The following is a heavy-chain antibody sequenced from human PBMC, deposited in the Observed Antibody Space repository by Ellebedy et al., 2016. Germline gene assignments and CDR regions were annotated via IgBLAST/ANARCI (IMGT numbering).Heavy chain of an antibody. CDR2: ISAGSDTT. J-gene: IGHJ4*02. CDR3: YYGHYSGF. D-gene: IGHD4-17*01. Sequence: GESLKISXTASGLNFNTFFMSWVRQAPGKGLEWVSTISAGSDTTRLADSVKGRFTISRDSSRYTLYLQMDSLTAADTAVYYCYYGHYSGFWGQGTLVTVSS. CDR1: GLNFNTFF. V-gene: IGHV3-23*01.